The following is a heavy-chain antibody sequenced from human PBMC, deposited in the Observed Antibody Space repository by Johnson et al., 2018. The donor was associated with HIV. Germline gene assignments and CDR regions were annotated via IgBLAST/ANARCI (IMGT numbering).Heavy chain of an antibody. CDR3: ASGAYYDFWSVLAYAFDI. CDR2: ISSSDSTI. J-gene: IGHJ3*02. V-gene: IGHV3-11*04. D-gene: IGHD3-3*01. CDR1: GFTFSDYY. Sequence: QVQLVESGGGVVQPGRSLRLSCAASGFTFSDYYMSWIRQAPGKGLEWVSYISSSDSTIYYADSVKGRFTISRDNAKKSLYLQMNSLRAEDTAGYYCASGAYYDFWSVLAYAFDIWGQGKMVTVSS.